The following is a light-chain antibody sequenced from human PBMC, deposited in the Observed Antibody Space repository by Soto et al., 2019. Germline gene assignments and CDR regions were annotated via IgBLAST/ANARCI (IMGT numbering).Light chain of an antibody. J-gene: IGKJ5*01. Sequence: IVMTRSPATRSVSPGEGGTLSCRASQSVRNNLAWYQQKPGQAPRLLIYGASTRATGIPDRFSGSGSGTDFTLTIGRLELEDFVLYCCQHFRAFGQGTRLEIK. CDR2: GAS. CDR3: QHFRA. V-gene: IGKV3D-15*01. CDR1: QSVRNN.